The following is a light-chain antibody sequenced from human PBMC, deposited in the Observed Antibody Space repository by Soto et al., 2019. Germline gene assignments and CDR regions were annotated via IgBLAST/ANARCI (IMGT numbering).Light chain of an antibody. CDR1: QSVNAW. J-gene: IGKJ2*01. CDR2: DAS. V-gene: IGKV1-5*01. CDR3: QQYNTYPYT. Sequence: DIQMTQSPSTLSASVGDRVTVTCRASQSVNAWLAWYQQKPGKAPKLLIYDASTLGSGVPSRFSGGGSGTGFTLTISSLQPDDFGTYYCQQYNTYPYTFGRGTKVDIK.